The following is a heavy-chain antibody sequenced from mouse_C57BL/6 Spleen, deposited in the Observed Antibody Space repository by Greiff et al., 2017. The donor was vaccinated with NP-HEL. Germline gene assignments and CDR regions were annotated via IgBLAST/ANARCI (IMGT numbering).Heavy chain of an antibody. J-gene: IGHJ2*01. D-gene: IGHD1-1*01. CDR2: IYPGDGDT. CDR1: GYAFSSSW. V-gene: IGHV1-82*01. Sequence: QVQLKESGPELVKPGASVKISCKASGYAFSSSWMNWVKQRPGKGLEWIGRIYPGDGDTNYNGKFKGKATLTADKSSSTAYMQLSSLTSEDSAVYFCARSTTTVVAPFDYWGQGTTLTVSS. CDR3: ARSTTTVVAPFDY.